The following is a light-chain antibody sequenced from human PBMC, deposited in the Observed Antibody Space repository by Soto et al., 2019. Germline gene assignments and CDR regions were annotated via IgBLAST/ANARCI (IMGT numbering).Light chain of an antibody. Sequence: QSALTQPPSVSGAPGQRVTISCTGSSSNIGAGYDVHWYQQLPGTAPKLLIYGNSNRPSGVPDRFSGSKSGTSASLAITWLQAEDEADDYCQSYDSSLSGYVFGTGTKVTVL. CDR2: GNS. J-gene: IGLJ1*01. CDR3: QSYDSSLSGYV. CDR1: SSNIGAGYD. V-gene: IGLV1-40*01.